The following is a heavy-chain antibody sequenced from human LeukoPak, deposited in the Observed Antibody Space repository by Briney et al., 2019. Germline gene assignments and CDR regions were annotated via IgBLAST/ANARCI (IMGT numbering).Heavy chain of an antibody. V-gene: IGHV4-59*01. CDR1: GGSISIYY. D-gene: IGHD6-19*01. CDR2: MYYSGST. J-gene: IGHJ4*02. CDR3: ASATGYSSGWYFDY. Sequence: SETLSLTCTVSGGSISIYYWSWIRQPPGKGLEWIGYMYYSGSTNYNPSLKSRVTISLDTSTNQFSLKLSAVTAADTAVYYCASATGYSSGWYFDYWGQGTLVTVSS.